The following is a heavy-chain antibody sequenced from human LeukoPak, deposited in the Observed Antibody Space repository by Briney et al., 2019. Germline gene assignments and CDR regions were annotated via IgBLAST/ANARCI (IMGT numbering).Heavy chain of an antibody. D-gene: IGHD6-13*01. Sequence: ASVKVSCKASGYTFTSYCISWVRQAAGQGREWIGWIIAYKGNTNYAQNLQGRVTMTTGPSTNPAYMGAGSLISDDTAVYFCGRDQIAAGLNWFDPWGQGTLVTVSS. CDR2: IIAYKGNT. J-gene: IGHJ5*02. CDR1: GYTFTSYC. V-gene: IGHV1-18*01. CDR3: GRDQIAAGLNWFDP.